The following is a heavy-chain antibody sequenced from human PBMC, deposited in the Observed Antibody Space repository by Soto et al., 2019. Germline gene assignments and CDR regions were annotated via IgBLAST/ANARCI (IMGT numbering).Heavy chain of an antibody. CDR3: ARSPPEYSSGWSDGPYNWFDP. J-gene: IGHJ5*02. CDR1: GGSISSGGYY. CDR2: IYYSGST. D-gene: IGHD6-19*01. Sequence: PSETLSLTCTVSGGSISSGGYYWSWIRQHPGKGLEWIGYIYYSGSTYYNPSLKSRVTISVDTSKNQFSLKLSSVTAADTAVYYCARSPPEYSSGWSDGPYNWFDPWGQGTLVTVSS. V-gene: IGHV4-31*03.